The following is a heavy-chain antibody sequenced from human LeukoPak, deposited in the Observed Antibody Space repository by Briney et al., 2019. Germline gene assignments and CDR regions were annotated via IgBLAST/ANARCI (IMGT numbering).Heavy chain of an antibody. Sequence: PSETLSLTCTVSGGSNSSSSYYWGWIRQPPGNLLEWIESIYYSGSTYYNPSLKSRVTISVDTSKNQFSLKLSSVTAADTAVYYCAMDGGYSYGDPYYFDYWGQGTLVTVSS. CDR3: AMDGGYSYGDPYYFDY. CDR2: IYYSGST. D-gene: IGHD5-18*01. CDR1: GGSNSSSSYY. V-gene: IGHV4-39*01. J-gene: IGHJ4*02.